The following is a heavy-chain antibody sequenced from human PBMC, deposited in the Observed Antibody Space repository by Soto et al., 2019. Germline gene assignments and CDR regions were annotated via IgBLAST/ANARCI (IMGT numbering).Heavy chain of an antibody. V-gene: IGHV1-69*12. CDR1: GGTFSSYA. J-gene: IGHJ6*02. D-gene: IGHD5-12*01. CDR3: ARGLEVDTIDLYYYGMDV. Sequence: QVQLVQSGAEVKKPGSSVKVSCKASGGTFSSYAISWVRQAPGQGLEWMGGIIPIFGTANYAQKFQGRVTITADESTSTAYMELSSLRSEDTAVYYCARGLEVDTIDLYYYGMDVWGQGTTVTVSS. CDR2: IIPIFGTA.